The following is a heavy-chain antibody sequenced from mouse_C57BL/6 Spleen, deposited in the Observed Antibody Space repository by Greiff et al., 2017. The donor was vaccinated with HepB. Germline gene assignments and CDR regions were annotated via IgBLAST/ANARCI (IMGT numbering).Heavy chain of an antibody. Sequence: VQRVESGAELAKPGASVKLSCKASGYTFTSYWMHWVKQRPGQGLEWIGYINPSSGYTKYNQKFKDKATLTADKSSSTAYMQLSSLTYEDSAVYYCAREYYGYGSWFAYWGQGTLVTVSA. CDR2: INPSSGYT. J-gene: IGHJ3*01. CDR3: AREYYGYGSWFAY. D-gene: IGHD2-2*01. CDR1: GYTFTSYW. V-gene: IGHV1-7*01.